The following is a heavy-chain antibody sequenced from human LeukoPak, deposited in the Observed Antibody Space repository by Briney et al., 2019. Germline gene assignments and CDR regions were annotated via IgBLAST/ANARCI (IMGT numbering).Heavy chain of an antibody. J-gene: IGHJ3*02. D-gene: IGHD3-16*01. CDR1: GGSISSYY. CDR3: ARGGTASLAFDI. CDR2: IYYSGGT. Sequence: SETLSLTCTVSGGSISSYYWIWIRQPPGVGLEWIGSIYYSGGTNYNPSLKSRVTISLDTSKNHFSLKLNSVTAADTAVYYCARGGTASLAFDIWGQGTMVTVSS. V-gene: IGHV4-59*08.